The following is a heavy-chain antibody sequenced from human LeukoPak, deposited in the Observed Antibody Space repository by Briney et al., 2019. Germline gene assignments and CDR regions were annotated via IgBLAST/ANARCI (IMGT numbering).Heavy chain of an antibody. CDR3: ASSGSHNWFDP. Sequence: SETLSLTCAVSGGSISSGGYRWTWIRQYPGKGLEWIGYINYSGSTNYNPSLKSRVTISVDTSKNQFSLKLSSVTAADTAVYYCASSGSHNWFDPWGQGTLVTVSS. V-gene: IGHV4-31*11. CDR1: GGSISSGGYR. J-gene: IGHJ5*02. D-gene: IGHD1-26*01. CDR2: INYSGST.